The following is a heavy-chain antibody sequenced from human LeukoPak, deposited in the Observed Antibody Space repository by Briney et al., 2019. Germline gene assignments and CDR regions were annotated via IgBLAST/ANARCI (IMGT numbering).Heavy chain of an antibody. J-gene: IGHJ6*02. V-gene: IGHV4-31*03. CDR3: ARERRFLEWLSPYGMDV. Sequence: SETLSLTCTVSGGSISSGGYYWSWIRQHPGKGLEWIGYIYYSGSTYYNPSLKSRVTISVDTSKNQFSLKLSSVTAADTAVYYCARERRFLEWLSPYGMDVWGQGTTVTVSS. D-gene: IGHD3-3*01. CDR2: IYYSGST. CDR1: GGSISSGGYY.